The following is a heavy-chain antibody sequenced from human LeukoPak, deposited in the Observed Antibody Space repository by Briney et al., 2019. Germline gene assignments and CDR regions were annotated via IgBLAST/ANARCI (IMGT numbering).Heavy chain of an antibody. CDR1: GFTFSNAW. CDR3: TTDRVYGDYEFDY. J-gene: IGHJ4*02. D-gene: IGHD4-17*01. Sequence: GGSLRLSCAASGFTFSNAWMSWVRQAPGTGLEWGGRIKSKTDGGTTDYAAPVKGRFTISRDDSKNTLYLQMNSLKTEDTAVYYCTTDRVYGDYEFDYWGQGTLVTVSS. CDR2: IKSKTDGGTT. V-gene: IGHV3-15*01.